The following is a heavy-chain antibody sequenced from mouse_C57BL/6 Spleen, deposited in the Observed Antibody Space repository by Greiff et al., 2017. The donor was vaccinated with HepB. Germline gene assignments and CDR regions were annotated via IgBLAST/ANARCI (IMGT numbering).Heavy chain of an antibody. V-gene: IGHV1-82*01. CDR1: GYAFSSSW. J-gene: IGHJ3*01. CDR2: IYPGDGDT. D-gene: IGHD1-1*02. Sequence: QVQLQQSGPELVKPGASVKISCKASGYAFSSSWMNWVKQRPGKGLEWIGRIYPGDGDTNYNGKFKGKATLTADKSSSTAYMQLSSLTSEDSAVYFCALDGGGFAYWGQGTLVTVSA. CDR3: ALDGGGFAY.